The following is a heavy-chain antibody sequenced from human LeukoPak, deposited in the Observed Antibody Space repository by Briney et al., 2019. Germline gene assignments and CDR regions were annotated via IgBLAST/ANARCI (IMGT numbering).Heavy chain of an antibody. CDR1: GGTFSSYA. V-gene: IGHV1-69*05. D-gene: IGHD6-13*01. Sequence: ASVKVSCKASGGTFSSYAISWVRQAPGQGLEWMGGIIPIFGTANYAQKFQGRVTITTDESKSTAYMELSSLRSEDTAVYYCARESMGSSCYNSGFDYWGQGTLVTVSS. CDR3: ARESMGSSCYNSGFDY. CDR2: IIPIFGTA. J-gene: IGHJ4*02.